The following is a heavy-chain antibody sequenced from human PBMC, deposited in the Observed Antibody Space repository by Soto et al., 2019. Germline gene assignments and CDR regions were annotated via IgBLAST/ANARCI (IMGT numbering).Heavy chain of an antibody. CDR2: ISGGGGST. CDR1: GFTFSTYA. CDR3: AKCRTFD. V-gene: IGHV3-23*01. Sequence: EVQLLESGGGLVQPGGSLRLSCAASGFTFSTYAMSWVRQAPGKGLECVSSISGGGGSTYFADSVKGRFTISRDNSKNTLYLQMSSLRAEDTAVYYCAKCRTFDWGQGTLVTVSS. J-gene: IGHJ4*02.